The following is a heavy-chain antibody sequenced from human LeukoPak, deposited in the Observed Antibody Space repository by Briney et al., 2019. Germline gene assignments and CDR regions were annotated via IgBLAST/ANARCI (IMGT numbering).Heavy chain of an antibody. V-gene: IGHV3-21*04. CDR3: AKGSSNWLDHYYFDF. Sequence: GGSLRLSCAASGFTFSSYSMNWVRQAPGKGLEWVSSISSSSYIYYADSVKGRFTISRDNAKNSLYLQMNSLRVEDTAVYYCAKGSSNWLDHYYFDFWGQGTLVTVSS. J-gene: IGHJ4*02. D-gene: IGHD6-13*01. CDR2: ISSSSYI. CDR1: GFTFSSYS.